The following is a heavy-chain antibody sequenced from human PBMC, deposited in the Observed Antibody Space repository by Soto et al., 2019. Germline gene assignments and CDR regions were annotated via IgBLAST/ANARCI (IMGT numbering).Heavy chain of an antibody. Sequence: GCLRLAGSASGFTFSSYAMSWVRQAPGKGLEWVSAISGSGGSTYYADSVKGRFTISRDNSKNTLYLQMNSLRAEDTAVYYCAKAENPYYVWGSYRPFDYWGQGTLVTVYS. CDR2: ISGSGGST. V-gene: IGHV3-23*01. D-gene: IGHD3-16*02. CDR3: AKAENPYYVWGSYRPFDY. CDR1: GFTFSSYA. J-gene: IGHJ4*02.